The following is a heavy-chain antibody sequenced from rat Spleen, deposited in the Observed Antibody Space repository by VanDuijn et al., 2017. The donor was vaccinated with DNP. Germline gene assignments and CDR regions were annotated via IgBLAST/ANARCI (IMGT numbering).Heavy chain of an antibody. CDR1: YYSITSSYR. J-gene: IGHJ2*01. CDR2: INSAGST. Sequence: EVQLQESGPGLVKPSQSLSLTCSVNYYSITSSYRWNWIRKFPGNKLEWMGYINSAGSTNYNPSLKSRISITRDTSKNQFFLQVNSVTTEDTATYYCATEALDYWGQGVMVTVSS. V-gene: IGHV3-3*01. CDR3: ATEALDY.